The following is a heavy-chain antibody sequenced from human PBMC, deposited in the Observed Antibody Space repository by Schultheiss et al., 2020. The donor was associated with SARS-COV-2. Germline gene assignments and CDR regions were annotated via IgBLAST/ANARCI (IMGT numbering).Heavy chain of an antibody. CDR1: GFIFSDYY. D-gene: IGHD3-9*01. CDR2: ISSSGSTI. J-gene: IGHJ4*02. Sequence: GGSLRLSCAASGFIFSDYYMSWIRQAPGKGLEWVSYISSSGSTIYYADSVKGRFTISRDNAKNSLYLQMNSLRAEDTAVYYCARGRSYYDILTGPVPFDYWGQGTLVTVSS. CDR3: ARGRSYYDILTGPVPFDY. V-gene: IGHV3-11*01.